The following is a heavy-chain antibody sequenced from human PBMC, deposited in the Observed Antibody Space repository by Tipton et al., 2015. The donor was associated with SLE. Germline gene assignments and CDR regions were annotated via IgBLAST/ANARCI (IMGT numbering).Heavy chain of an antibody. CDR3: ARSPGTGYFQH. CDR2: MYTSGSA. CDR1: GGSVTSSPYY. D-gene: IGHD1-14*01. J-gene: IGHJ1*01. Sequence: TLSLTCTVSGGSVTSSPYYWSWIRQPPGKGLEWIGRMYTSGSAKYNPSLKSRVTISVDTSKDQFSLKMSSVTAADTAVYYCARSPGTGYFQHWGQGTLVTVFS. V-gene: IGHV4-61*02.